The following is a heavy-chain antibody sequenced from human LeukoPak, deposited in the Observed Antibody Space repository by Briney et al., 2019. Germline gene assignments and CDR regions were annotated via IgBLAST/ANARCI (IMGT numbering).Heavy chain of an antibody. J-gene: IGHJ5*02. CDR1: GGSIRGSSYY. CDR2: IYYSGST. Sequence: PSETLSLTCTVSGGSIRGSSYYWVWIRQPPGKGLEWIGTIYYSGSTYYNPSLKSRVTISADTSKNQLSLKVRSVTAADTAVYYCARSSEVVIHNWFDPWGQGTLVTVSS. CDR3: ARSSEVVIHNWFDP. V-gene: IGHV4-39*01. D-gene: IGHD3-22*01.